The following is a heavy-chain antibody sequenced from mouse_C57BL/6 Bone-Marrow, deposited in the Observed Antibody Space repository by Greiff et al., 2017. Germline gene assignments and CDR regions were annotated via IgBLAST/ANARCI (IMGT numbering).Heavy chain of an antibody. CDR3: ARRTTVVATRYFDV. Sequence: VQLQQSGAELVKPGASVKLSCTASGFNIKDYYMHWVKQRTEQGLEWIGRIDPEDGETKSAPKFQGKATITADTSSNTAYLQLSSLTSEDTAVYYCARRTTVVATRYFDVWGTGTTVTVSS. J-gene: IGHJ1*03. V-gene: IGHV14-2*01. D-gene: IGHD1-1*01. CDR1: GFNIKDYY. CDR2: IDPEDGET.